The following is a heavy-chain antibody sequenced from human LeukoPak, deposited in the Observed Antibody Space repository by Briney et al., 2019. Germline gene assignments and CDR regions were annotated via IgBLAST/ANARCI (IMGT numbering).Heavy chain of an antibody. V-gene: IGHV3-64*01. CDR1: GFTFSSYA. CDR2: ISSNGGST. Sequence: GGSLRLSCAASGFTFSSYAMHWVRQAPGKGPEYVSAISSNGGSTYYANSVKGRFTISRDNSKNTLYLQMGSLRAEDMAVYYCARGHDSSGYVSNWFDPWGQGTLVTVSS. J-gene: IGHJ5*02. D-gene: IGHD3-22*01. CDR3: ARGHDSSGYVSNWFDP.